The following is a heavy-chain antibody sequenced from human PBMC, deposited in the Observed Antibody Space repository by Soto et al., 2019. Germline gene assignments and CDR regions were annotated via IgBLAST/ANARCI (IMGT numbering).Heavy chain of an antibody. D-gene: IGHD6-19*01. CDR3: AHRLDSSGWYGGWMFDY. CDR2: IYWDDDK. J-gene: IGHJ4*02. V-gene: IGHV2-5*02. CDR1: GFSLSTSGVG. Sequence: QITLKESGPTLVKPTQTLTLTCTFSGFSLSTSGVGMGWIRQPPGKALEWLALIYWDDDKRYSPSLKSRLTITKDTSKNQVVLTMTNMDPVDTATYYCAHRLDSSGWYGGWMFDYWGQGTLVTVSS.